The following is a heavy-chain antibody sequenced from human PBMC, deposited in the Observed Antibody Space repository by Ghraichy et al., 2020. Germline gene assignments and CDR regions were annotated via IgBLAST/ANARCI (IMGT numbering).Heavy chain of an antibody. CDR3: ARIAAYYDSSGPGGPFYFDY. Sequence: SETLSLTCTVSGGSISSYYWSWIRQPPGKGLEWIGYIYYSGSTNYNPSLKSRVTISVDTSKNQFSLKLSSVTAADTAVYYCARIAAYYDSSGPGGPFYFDYWGQGTLVTVSS. V-gene: IGHV4-59*01. J-gene: IGHJ4*02. CDR1: GGSISSYY. D-gene: IGHD3-22*01. CDR2: IYYSGST.